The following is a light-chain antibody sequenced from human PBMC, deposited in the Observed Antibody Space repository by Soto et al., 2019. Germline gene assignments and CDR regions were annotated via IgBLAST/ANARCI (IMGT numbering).Light chain of an antibody. J-gene: IGKJ1*01. CDR1: QTVTTD. Sequence: EIVMTQSPVTLSVPPGERATLSCRASQTVTTDLAWYQQKPGQAPRLVIHGASTRATDFPARFSGSGSGTEFTLTISSLQSEDIAVYYCHQYYTWPRTFGQGTKVEIK. V-gene: IGKV3-15*01. CDR2: GAS. CDR3: HQYYTWPRT.